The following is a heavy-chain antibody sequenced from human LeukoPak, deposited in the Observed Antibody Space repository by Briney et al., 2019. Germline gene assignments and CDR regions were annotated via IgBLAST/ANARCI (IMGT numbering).Heavy chain of an antibody. D-gene: IGHD4-17*01. J-gene: IGHJ4*02. CDR3: ARDCGDYVDY. CDR2: IYYSGST. Sequence: SETLSLTCTVSGGSISGFYWSWIRQPPGKGLEWIGYIYYSGSTNYNPSLKSRVTISVDTSKNQFSLRLNSVTAADTAVYYCARDCGDYVDYWGQGTLVTVSS. V-gene: IGHV4-59*01. CDR1: GGSISGFY.